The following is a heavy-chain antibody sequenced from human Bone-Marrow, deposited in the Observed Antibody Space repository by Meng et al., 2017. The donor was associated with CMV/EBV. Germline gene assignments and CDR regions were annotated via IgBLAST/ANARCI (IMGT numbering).Heavy chain of an antibody. CDR3: ARENSDSSRYFDL. V-gene: IGHV3-73*01. J-gene: IGHJ2*01. D-gene: IGHD6-6*01. CDR1: GFTFSGSA. CDR2: IRTKTNNYAT. Sequence: GGSLRLSCAASGFTFSGSAMHWVRQASGKGLEWVGRIRTKTNNYATAYAASVKGRFIVSRDDSKNTAYLQMNSLKTEDTAVYYCARENSDSSRYFDLWGRGTLVTVSS.